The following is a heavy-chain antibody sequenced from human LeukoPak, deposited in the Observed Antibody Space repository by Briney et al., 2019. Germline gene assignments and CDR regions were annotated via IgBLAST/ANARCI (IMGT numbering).Heavy chain of an antibody. D-gene: IGHD5-24*01. J-gene: IGHJ4*02. CDR3: ARERDGSYSDY. V-gene: IGHV4-59*01. CDR1: GGSISSYY. Sequence: SETLSLTCTVSGGSISSYYWSWIRQPPGKGLEWIGYIYYSGSTNYNPSLKSRVTISVDTSKNQFSLKLSSVTAADTAVYYCARERDGSYSDYWGQGTLVTVSS. CDR2: IYYSGST.